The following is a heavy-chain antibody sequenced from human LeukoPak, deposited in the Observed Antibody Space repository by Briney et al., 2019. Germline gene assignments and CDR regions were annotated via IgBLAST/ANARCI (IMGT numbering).Heavy chain of an antibody. Sequence: GGSLRLSCAASGFTFSSYSMNRVRQAPGKGLEWASYISSSSSTIYYADSVKGRFTISRDNAKNSLYLQMNSLRDEDTAVYYCARDFIAGIAAAGPTFDYWGQGTLVTVPS. CDR3: ARDFIAGIAAAGPTFDY. V-gene: IGHV3-48*02. D-gene: IGHD6-13*01. CDR1: GFTFSSYS. CDR2: ISSSSSTI. J-gene: IGHJ4*02.